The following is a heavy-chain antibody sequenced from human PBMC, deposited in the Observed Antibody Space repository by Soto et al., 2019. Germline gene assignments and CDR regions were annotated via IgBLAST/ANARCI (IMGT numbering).Heavy chain of an antibody. J-gene: IGHJ4*02. Sequence: SETLSLTCTVSSGSISSSNYYWAWIRQPPGKGLEWIGNIYYTEGTYYNPSLKSRVTISVDTSKNQVSLKLFSVTAADTAIYYCVSAAKWELLFDYWGQGTLVTVSS. CDR1: SGSISSSNYY. D-gene: IGHD1-26*01. V-gene: IGHV4-39*01. CDR2: IYYTEGT. CDR3: VSAAKWELLFDY.